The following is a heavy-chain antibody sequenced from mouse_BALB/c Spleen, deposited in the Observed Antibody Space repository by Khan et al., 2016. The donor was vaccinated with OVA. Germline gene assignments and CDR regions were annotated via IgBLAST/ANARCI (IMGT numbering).Heavy chain of an antibody. CDR3: TRSGYGSFAY. J-gene: IGHJ3*01. CDR2: INPSNGGT. D-gene: IGHD2-2*01. CDR1: GYTFTSYY. Sequence: QVQLQQSGAELVKPGASVTLSCKASGYTFTSYYMYWVKQRPGQGLEWIGEINPSNGGTNFNEKFKSKATLTVDKSSSTAYMQLSSLTSDDSAVYYFTRSGYGSFAYWGQGTLVTVSA. V-gene: IGHV1S81*02.